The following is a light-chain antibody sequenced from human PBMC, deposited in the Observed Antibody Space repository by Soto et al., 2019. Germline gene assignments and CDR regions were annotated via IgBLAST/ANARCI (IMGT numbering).Light chain of an antibody. V-gene: IGKV3-20*01. CDR1: QSVSNNY. CDR3: QQYGRSGT. CDR2: GAS. Sequence: EIVLTQSPGTLSLSPGERATRSCRASQSVSNNYLAWYQQKPGQAPRLLIYGASNRATGIPDRFSGSGSGTDFTLTISRLEPEDFAVYYCQQYGRSGTFGQGTKV. J-gene: IGKJ1*01.